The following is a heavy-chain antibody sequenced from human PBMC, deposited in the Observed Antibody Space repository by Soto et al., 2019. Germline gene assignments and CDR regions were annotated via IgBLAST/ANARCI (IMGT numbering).Heavy chain of an antibody. CDR1: GDSVSSNSAA. V-gene: IGHV6-1*01. Sequence: SQTLSLTCAISGDSVSSNSAAWNWIRQSPSRGLEWLGRTYYRSKWYNDYAVSVKSRITINPDTSKNQFSLQLNSVTAADTAVYYCARLPITIFWQPIDYWGQGTLVTVSS. CDR3: ARLPITIFWQPIDY. D-gene: IGHD3-9*01. CDR2: TYYRSKWYN. J-gene: IGHJ4*02.